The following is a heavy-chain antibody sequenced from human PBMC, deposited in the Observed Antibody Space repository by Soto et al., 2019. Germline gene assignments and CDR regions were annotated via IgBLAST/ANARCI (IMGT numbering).Heavy chain of an antibody. Sequence: DVQVLESGGGLVQPGGSLRLSCAASGFTFSNYGMSWVRQAPGKGLEWVSSISNSGGSTYYADSVKGRFTISRDTSKNTLYLQMDSLRVEDTAIYYCVKTSNQITMIRGVGYFDYWGQGTLVTVSS. CDR1: GFTFSNYG. D-gene: IGHD3-10*01. V-gene: IGHV3-23*01. J-gene: IGHJ4*02. CDR3: VKTSNQITMIRGVGYFDY. CDR2: ISNSGGST.